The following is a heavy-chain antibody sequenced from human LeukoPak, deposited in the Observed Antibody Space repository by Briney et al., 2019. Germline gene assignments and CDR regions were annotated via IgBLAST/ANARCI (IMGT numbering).Heavy chain of an antibody. J-gene: IGHJ3*02. V-gene: IGHV4-34*01. CDR3: ARGRLPFTSDDAFDI. Sequence: SETLSLTCAVYGGSFSGYYWSWIRQPPGKGLEWIGEINHSGSTNYNPSLKSRVTISVDTSKNQFSLKLSSVTAADTAVYYCARGRLPFTSDDAFDIWGQGTMVTVSS. CDR1: GGSFSGYY. CDR2: INHSGST. D-gene: IGHD3-16*01.